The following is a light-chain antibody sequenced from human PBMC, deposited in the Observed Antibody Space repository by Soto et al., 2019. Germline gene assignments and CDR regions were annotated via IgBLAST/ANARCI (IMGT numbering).Light chain of an antibody. J-gene: IGKJ5*01. CDR2: AAS. CDR3: QQSYTTPVT. CDR1: RSISDY. Sequence: DIQMTQSPSSLSASLGDRVTITCRASRSISDYLNWYQQKPGKAPDLLISAASNLQSGVPSRFSGSGSGTDSSLTISSLQPEDFETYYCQQSYTTPVTFGQGTRLEIK. V-gene: IGKV1-39*01.